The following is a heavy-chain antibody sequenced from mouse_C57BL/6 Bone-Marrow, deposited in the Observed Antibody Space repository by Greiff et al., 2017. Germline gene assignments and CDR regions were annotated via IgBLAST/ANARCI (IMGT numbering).Heavy chain of an antibody. D-gene: IGHD1-1*01. J-gene: IGHJ4*01. Sequence: EVKLMESGGGLVKPGGSLKLSCAASGFTFSDYGMHWVRQAPEKGLEWVAYISSGSSTIYYADTVKGRFTISRDNAKNTLFLQMTSLRSEDTAMYYCARGYYYGSSYDAMDYWGQGTSVTVSS. V-gene: IGHV5-17*01. CDR2: ISSGSSTI. CDR1: GFTFSDYG. CDR3: ARGYYYGSSYDAMDY.